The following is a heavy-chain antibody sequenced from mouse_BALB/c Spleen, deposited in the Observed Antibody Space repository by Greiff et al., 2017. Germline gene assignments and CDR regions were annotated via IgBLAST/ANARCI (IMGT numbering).Heavy chain of an antibody. CDR3: AGRITTVVGAMDY. J-gene: IGHJ4*01. CDR1: GFTFSSYA. Sequence: DVMLVESGGGLVKPGGSLKLSCAASGFTFSSYAMSWVRQSPEKRLEWVAEISSGGSYTYYPDTVTGRFTISRDNAKNTLYLEMSSLRSEDTAMYYCAGRITTVVGAMDYWGQGTSVTVSS. D-gene: IGHD1-1*01. V-gene: IGHV5-9-4*01. CDR2: ISSGGSYT.